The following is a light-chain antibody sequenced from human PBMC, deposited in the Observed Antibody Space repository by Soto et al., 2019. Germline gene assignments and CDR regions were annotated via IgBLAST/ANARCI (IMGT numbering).Light chain of an antibody. J-gene: IGLJ2*01. CDR1: SSDVGGYNY. CDR3: SSYTSSSTYVV. CDR2: DVS. V-gene: IGLV2-14*01. Sequence: QSALTQPASLSGSPGQSITISCTGTSSDVGGYNYVSWYQQHPGKAPKLMIYDVSNRPLGVSNRFSGSKSGNTASLTISGLQAEDEADYYCSSYTSSSTYVVFGGGTKVTVL.